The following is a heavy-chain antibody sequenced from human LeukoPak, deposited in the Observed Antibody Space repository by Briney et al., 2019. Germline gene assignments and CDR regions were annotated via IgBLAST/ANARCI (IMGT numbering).Heavy chain of an antibody. J-gene: IGHJ4*02. CDR2: IYPGDSDT. D-gene: IGHD3-22*01. CDR1: GYSFTSYW. Sequence: GASLKISCKGSGYSFTSYWIGWVRQMPGKGLEWMGIIYPGDSDTRYSPSFQGQVTISADKSISTAYLQWSSLKASDTAMYYCARHTYDSSGYSPFDYWGQGTLVTVSS. CDR3: ARHTYDSSGYSPFDY. V-gene: IGHV5-51*01.